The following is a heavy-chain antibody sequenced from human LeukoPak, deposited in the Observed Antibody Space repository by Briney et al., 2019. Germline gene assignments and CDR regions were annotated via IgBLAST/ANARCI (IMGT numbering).Heavy chain of an antibody. Sequence: SETLSLTCTVSGGSIRSSYYYWGWIRQPPGKGLEWIGSIYDSGSTYYNPSLKSRVTISVDTSKNQFSLKLSSVTAADTAVYYCARVVMVYYYYYGMDVWGQGTTVTVSS. J-gene: IGHJ6*02. CDR1: GGSIRSSYYY. CDR2: IYDSGST. D-gene: IGHD3-10*01. CDR3: ARVVMVYYYYYGMDV. V-gene: IGHV4-39*01.